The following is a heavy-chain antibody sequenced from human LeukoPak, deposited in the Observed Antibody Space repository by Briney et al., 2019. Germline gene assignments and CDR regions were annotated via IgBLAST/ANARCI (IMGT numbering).Heavy chain of an antibody. CDR3: ARDLEGSRWYRHYFDY. D-gene: IGHD6-19*01. J-gene: IGHJ4*02. CDR2: INPNSGGT. CDR1: GYTFTGYY. Sequence: ASVKVSCKASGYTFTGYYMHWVRQAPGQGLERMGWINPNSGGTNYAQKFQGRVTMTRDTSISTAYMELSRLRSDDTAVYYCARDLEGSRWYRHYFDYWGQGTLVTVSS. V-gene: IGHV1-2*02.